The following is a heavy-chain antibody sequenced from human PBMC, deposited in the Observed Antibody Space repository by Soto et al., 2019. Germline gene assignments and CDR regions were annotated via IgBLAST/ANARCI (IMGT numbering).Heavy chain of an antibody. D-gene: IGHD2-15*01. J-gene: IGHJ5*02. Sequence: GGSLRLSCAASGFTFSSYWMHWVRQAPGKGLVWVSRINLDGSSTTYADSVKGRFTISRDNAKNTLYLQMNSLRVEDTAVYYCASAAVGDWFDPWGQGTLVTVSS. V-gene: IGHV3-74*01. CDR3: ASAAVGDWFDP. CDR2: INLDGSST. CDR1: GFTFSSYW.